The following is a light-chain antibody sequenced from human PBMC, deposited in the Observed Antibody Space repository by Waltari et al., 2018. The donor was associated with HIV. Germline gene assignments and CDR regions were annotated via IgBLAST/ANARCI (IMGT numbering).Light chain of an antibody. J-gene: IGLJ2*01. Sequence: SALTQPASVSGSSGQSITISCTRTSSDVPTYKLVPGYQQHQGKAPNLLIYEDSKRPAGVSDRCSGSKSGGTASLTISGLQAEDEADYYCCSFVSNVIFVGATKLTVL. V-gene: IGLV2-23*01. CDR3: CSFVSNVI. CDR1: SSDVPTYKL. CDR2: EDS.